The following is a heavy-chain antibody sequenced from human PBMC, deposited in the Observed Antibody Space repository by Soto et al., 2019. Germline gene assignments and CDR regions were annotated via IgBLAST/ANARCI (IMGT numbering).Heavy chain of an antibody. CDR1: GFTFDDYA. Sequence: EVQLVESGGGLVQPGRSLRLSCAASGFTFDDYAMHWVRQVPGKGLEWVSGISWNSGDIGYADSVKGRFTISRDNAKNALYWQMNSLRAEDTALYYCAKGGSGAVAGRTDYWGQGALVTVSS. CDR3: AKGGSGAVAGRTDY. D-gene: IGHD6-19*01. CDR2: ISWNSGDI. V-gene: IGHV3-9*01. J-gene: IGHJ4*02.